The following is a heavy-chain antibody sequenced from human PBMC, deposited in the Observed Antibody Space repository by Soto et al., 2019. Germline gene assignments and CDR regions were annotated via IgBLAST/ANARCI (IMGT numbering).Heavy chain of an antibody. Sequence: ASVKVSCKASGYTFTSYAMHWVRQAPGQRLEWMGWINAGNGNTKYSQKFQGRFTISRDNSKNSLYLQMNGLRAEDTAVYYCAKDLIDYSNSYFDYWGQGTLVTVSS. D-gene: IGHD4-4*01. J-gene: IGHJ4*02. CDR2: INAGNGNT. V-gene: IGHV1-3*01. CDR3: AKDLIDYSNSYFDY. CDR1: GYTFTSYA.